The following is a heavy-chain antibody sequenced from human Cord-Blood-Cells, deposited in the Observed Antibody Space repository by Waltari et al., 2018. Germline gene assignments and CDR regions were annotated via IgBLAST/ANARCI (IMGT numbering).Heavy chain of an antibody. CDR2: ISSSSSTI. CDR1: GFTFSSYS. D-gene: IGHD2-21*01. V-gene: IGHV3-48*02. Sequence: EVQLVESGGGLVQPGGSLRLSCAASGFTFSSYSMNWVRQAPGKGREWVSYISSSSSTIYYADSVKGRFTISRDNAKNSLYLQMNSLRDEDTAVYYCARVAYCGGDCYSTPYQYYFDYWGQGTLVTVSS. CDR3: ARVAYCGGDCYSTPYQYYFDY. J-gene: IGHJ4*02.